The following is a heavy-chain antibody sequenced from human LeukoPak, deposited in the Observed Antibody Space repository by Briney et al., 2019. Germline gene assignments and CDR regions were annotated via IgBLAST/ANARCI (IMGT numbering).Heavy chain of an antibody. V-gene: IGHV3-23*01. D-gene: IGHD6-6*01. CDR2: ISDSGGST. CDR1: GFTFSNYA. CDR3: ARGGGASVSSLKY. Sequence: GGSLRLSCAASGFTFSNYAMSWVRQAPGGGLEWVSIISDSGGSTNYADSVKGRVTISRDNSKKTLYLQVNSLRVEDTAIYYCARGGGASVSSLKYWGQGTLVTVSS. J-gene: IGHJ4*02.